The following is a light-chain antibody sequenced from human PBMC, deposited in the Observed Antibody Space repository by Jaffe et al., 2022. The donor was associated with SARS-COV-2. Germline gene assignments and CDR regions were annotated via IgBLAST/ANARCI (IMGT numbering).Light chain of an antibody. CDR3: QQLNTSPFT. Sequence: DIQLTQSPSFLSASVGDRVTITCRASQGISTYLAWYQQKPGKAPKLLIYTTSTLLSGVPSRFSGSGSGTEFTLTVSSLQPEDFATYYCQQLNTSPFTFGPGTKVDIK. J-gene: IGKJ3*01. CDR1: QGISTY. CDR2: TTS. V-gene: IGKV1-9*01.